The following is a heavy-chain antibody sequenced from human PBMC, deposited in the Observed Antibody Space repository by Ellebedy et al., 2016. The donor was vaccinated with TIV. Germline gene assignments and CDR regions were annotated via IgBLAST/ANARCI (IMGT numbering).Heavy chain of an antibody. CDR1: GYTFTSYA. V-gene: IGHV1-3*01. CDR3: ARGSAEGRAFDC. D-gene: IGHD3-10*01. CDR2: INAGNGNT. J-gene: IGHJ4*02. Sequence: AASVKVSCKASGYTFTSYAMHWVRQAPGQRLEWMRWINAGNGNTKYSQKFQGRVTITRDTSASTAYMELSSLTSEDTAVYYCARGSAEGRAFDCWGQGTLVTVSS.